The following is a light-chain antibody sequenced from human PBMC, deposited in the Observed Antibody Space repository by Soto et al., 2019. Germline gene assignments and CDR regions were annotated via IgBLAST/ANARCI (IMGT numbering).Light chain of an antibody. CDR2: SNN. Sequence: QSVLTQPPSASGTPGQRVTISCSGSSSNIGSYTVNWYQQLPGTTPKLLIYSNNQRPSGVPDRFSGSKSGTTAALAISWLQSEDEADYYCSAWDDSLNGMVFGGGTQLTVL. CDR1: SSNIGSYT. CDR3: SAWDDSLNGMV. J-gene: IGLJ2*01. V-gene: IGLV1-44*01.